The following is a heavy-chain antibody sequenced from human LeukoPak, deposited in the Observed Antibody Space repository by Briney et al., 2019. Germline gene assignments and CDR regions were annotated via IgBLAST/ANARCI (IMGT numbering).Heavy chain of an antibody. D-gene: IGHD3-9*01. J-gene: IGHJ4*02. CDR3: ASAKYYDILTGPLDY. CDR1: GGSISSGDYY. CDR2: IYYSGST. V-gene: IGHV4-30-4*01. Sequence: SETLSLTCTVSGGSISSGDYYWSWIRQPPGKGLEWIGYIYYSGSTYYNPSLKSRVTISVDTSKNQFSLKLSSVTAADTPVYYCASAKYYDILTGPLDYWGQGTLVTVSS.